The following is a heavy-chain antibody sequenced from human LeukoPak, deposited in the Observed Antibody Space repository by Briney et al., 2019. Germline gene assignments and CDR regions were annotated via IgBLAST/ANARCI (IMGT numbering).Heavy chain of an antibody. CDR2: ISYDGSNK. CDR3: AKDENYVFIAGGTQPHY. V-gene: IGHV3-30*18. D-gene: IGHD3-16*01. Sequence: GGSLRLSCAASGFTFSSYGMHWVRQAPGKELEWVAVISYDGSNKYYADSVKGRFTISRDNSKNTLYLQMNSLRAEDTAVYYCAKDENYVFIAGGTQPHYWGQGTLVTVSS. CDR1: GFTFSSYG. J-gene: IGHJ4*02.